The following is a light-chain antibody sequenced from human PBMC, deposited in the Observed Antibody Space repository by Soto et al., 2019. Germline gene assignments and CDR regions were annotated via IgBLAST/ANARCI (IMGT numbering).Light chain of an antibody. CDR2: DAS. CDR3: QHYGTSPLT. J-gene: IGKJ1*01. CDR1: QSVSRY. Sequence: EIVLTQSPATLSLSPGERATLSCRASQSVSRYLAWYQQRPGQAPRLLIYDASNRATGVPARFSGTGSETDFTLTISRLEPEDFAVYFCQHYGTSPLTFGQGTKVDIK. V-gene: IGKV3-11*01.